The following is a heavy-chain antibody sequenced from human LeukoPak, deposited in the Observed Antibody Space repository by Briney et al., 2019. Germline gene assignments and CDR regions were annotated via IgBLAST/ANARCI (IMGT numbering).Heavy chain of an antibody. J-gene: IGHJ4*02. CDR3: ASSSGWYNY. CDR1: GFTFSSYA. D-gene: IGHD6-19*01. Sequence: PGRSLRLSCAASGFTFSSYAMHWVRQAPGKGLEWVAVISYDGSNKYYADSVKGRFTISRDNSKNTLYLQMNSLRAEDTAVYYCASSSGWYNYWGQGTLVTVSS. CDR2: ISYDGSNK. V-gene: IGHV3-30-3*01.